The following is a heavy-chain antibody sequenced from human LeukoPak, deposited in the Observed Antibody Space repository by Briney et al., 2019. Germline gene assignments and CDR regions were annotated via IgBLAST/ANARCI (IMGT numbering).Heavy chain of an antibody. CDR3: ARHGEDVVVVAAWSFDY. D-gene: IGHD2-15*01. J-gene: IGHJ4*02. V-gene: IGHV4-38-2*02. CDR1: NYSISSGSY. CDR2: IYHSGYT. Sequence: PSETLSLTCIVSNYSISSGSYWTWIRQPPGRGLEWIGGIYHSGYTFYNPSLKSRVTISVDTSKNEFSLKLNSVTAADTAVYYCARHGEDVVVVAAWSFDYWGQGTLVTVSS.